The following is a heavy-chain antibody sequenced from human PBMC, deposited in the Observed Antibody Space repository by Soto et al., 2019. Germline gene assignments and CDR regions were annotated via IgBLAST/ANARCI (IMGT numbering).Heavy chain of an antibody. J-gene: IGHJ4*02. CDR2: ISDSGGNT. D-gene: IGHD1-1*01. Sequence: EVPLLQSGGGLVQPGGSLRLSCEASGFSFRNYDMSWVRQTPGKGLEWVSSISDSGGNTYYTDSVKGRFTISRDNSKNTLYLRMNSLRAEDTALYYCVKEGRDGYNSPPLHFDYWGQGILVTVSS. CDR1: GFSFRNYD. V-gene: IGHV3-23*01. CDR3: VKEGRDGYNSPPLHFDY.